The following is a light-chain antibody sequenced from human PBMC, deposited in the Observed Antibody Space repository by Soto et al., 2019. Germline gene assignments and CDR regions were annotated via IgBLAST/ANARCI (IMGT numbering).Light chain of an antibody. V-gene: IGKV1-39*01. Sequence: DIQLTQSPSSLSASVEDRVIITCRASQSISNHLNWYQLKPGKEPKLLIFAESSLQSGVPSRFIGRIAGPDVTRTISSLQTEEGPTDEGRQRYSSPPTFSQGTK. J-gene: IGKJ1*01. CDR2: AES. CDR1: QSISNH. CDR3: RQRYSSPPT.